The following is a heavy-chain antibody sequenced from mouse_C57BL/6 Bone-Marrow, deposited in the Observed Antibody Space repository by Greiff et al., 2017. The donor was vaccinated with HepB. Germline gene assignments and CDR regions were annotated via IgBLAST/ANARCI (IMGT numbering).Heavy chain of an antibody. V-gene: IGHV1-39*01. CDR2: INPYNGTT. CDR3: ATSRYDGFAY. CDR1: GYSFTDYN. Sequence: EVQLQQSGPELVKPGASVKISCKASGYSFTDYNMNWVKQSNGKSLEWIGVINPYNGTTSYNQKFKGKATLTVDQSSSTAYMKLNSLTSDDSAVYYCATSRYDGFAYWGQGTMVTVSA. D-gene: IGHD2-12*01. J-gene: IGHJ3*01.